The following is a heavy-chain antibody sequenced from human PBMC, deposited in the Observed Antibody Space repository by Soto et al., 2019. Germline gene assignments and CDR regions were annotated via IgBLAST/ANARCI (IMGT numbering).Heavy chain of an antibody. Sequence: PGGSLRLSCTASGFTFSDYYMSWIRQAPGKGLEWLAYISGSGSTTYYTDSVKGRFAISRDNARTSLYLQINGLRVEDSAVYYCARSSLTYFEFWGQGTLVTVSS. CDR3: ARSSLTYFEF. V-gene: IGHV3-11*01. CDR2: ISGSGSTT. CDR1: GFTFSDYY. J-gene: IGHJ4*02.